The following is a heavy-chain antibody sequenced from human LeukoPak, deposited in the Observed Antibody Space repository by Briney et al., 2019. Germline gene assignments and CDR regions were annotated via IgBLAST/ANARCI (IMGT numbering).Heavy chain of an antibody. J-gene: IGHJ4*02. CDR3: ARNNQGAFDY. Sequence: GGSLRLSCVASGFTFSSYDMHWVRQATGKGLEWVSAIGSAGDTYYLGSMKGRFSISRENAKNSFILQMDSLRAEDTAVYYCARNNQGAFDYWGQGTLVTVSS. D-gene: IGHD3-16*01. CDR1: GFTFSSYD. V-gene: IGHV3-13*01. CDR2: IGSAGDT.